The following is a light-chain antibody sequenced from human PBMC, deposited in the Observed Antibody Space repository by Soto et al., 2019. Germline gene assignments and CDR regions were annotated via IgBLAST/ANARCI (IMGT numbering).Light chain of an antibody. CDR1: QSISSW. CDR3: QQYNSYPIT. J-gene: IGKJ5*01. Sequence: DIQMTHSPSTLSASVGDRVTITCRASQSISSWLAWYQQKPGKAPKLLIYKASSLESGVPSRFSGSGSGTEFTLTISSLQPDDFATYYCQQYNSYPITFGQGTDWRL. CDR2: KAS. V-gene: IGKV1-5*03.